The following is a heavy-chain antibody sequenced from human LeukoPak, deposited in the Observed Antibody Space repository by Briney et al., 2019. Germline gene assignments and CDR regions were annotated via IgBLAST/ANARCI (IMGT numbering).Heavy chain of an antibody. Sequence: ASVKVSCKASGGTFSSYAISWVRQAPGQGLEWMGRIIPIFGTANYAQKFQGRVTITTDESTSTAYMELSSLRSEYTDVYYCARDLNVDYGGNSRWFDQWGQGTLVTVSS. CDR2: IIPIFGTA. D-gene: IGHD4-23*01. J-gene: IGHJ5*02. V-gene: IGHV1-69*05. CDR3: ARDLNVDYGGNSRWFDQ. CDR1: GGTFSSYA.